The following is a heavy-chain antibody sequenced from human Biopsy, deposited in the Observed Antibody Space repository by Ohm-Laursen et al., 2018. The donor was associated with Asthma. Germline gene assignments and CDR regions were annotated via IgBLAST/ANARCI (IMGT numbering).Heavy chain of an antibody. J-gene: IGHJ4*02. CDR2: ISYTGNT. V-gene: IGHV4-39*01. CDR3: ARHWNWGSFFDY. CDR1: GGSMSSSSYS. Sequence: SQTLSLTCTVSGGSMSSSSYSWGWIRQPPGKGLEWIGSISYTGNTDIPSLRSRVTLSVDTSKNNFSLKLTSVTAADTAVFYRARHWNWGSFFDYWGQGMLVTVSS. D-gene: IGHD7-27*01.